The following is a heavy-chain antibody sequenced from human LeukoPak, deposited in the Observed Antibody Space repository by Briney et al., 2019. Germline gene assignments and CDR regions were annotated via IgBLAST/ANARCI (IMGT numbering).Heavy chain of an antibody. CDR2: IYYRTHWYD. CDR3: ARDSTASWETAFDV. J-gene: IGHJ3*01. D-gene: IGHD1-26*01. CDR1: GDSVSSKSGG. V-gene: IGHV6-1*01. Sequence: SQTLSLTCGISGDSVSSKSGGWNWIRQSPSRGLEWLGRIYYRTHWYDDYAASVRSRITINPDTSKNQFSLQLNSVTPEDTAVYYCARDSTASWETAFDVWGQGTMVTVSS.